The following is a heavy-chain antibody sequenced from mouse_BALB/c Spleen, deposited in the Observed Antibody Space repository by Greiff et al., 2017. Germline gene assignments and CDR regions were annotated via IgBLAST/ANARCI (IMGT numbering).Heavy chain of an antibody. Sequence: EVQGVESGGGLVKPGGSLKLSCAASGFTFSSYAMSWVRQTPEKRLEWVASISSGGSTYYPDSVKGRFTISRDNARNILYLQMSSLRSEDTAMYYCARAEYGNLCYAMDYWGQGTSVTVSS. CDR3: ARAEYGNLCYAMDY. V-gene: IGHV5-6-5*01. CDR2: ISSGGST. J-gene: IGHJ4*01. D-gene: IGHD2-10*02. CDR1: GFTFSSYA.